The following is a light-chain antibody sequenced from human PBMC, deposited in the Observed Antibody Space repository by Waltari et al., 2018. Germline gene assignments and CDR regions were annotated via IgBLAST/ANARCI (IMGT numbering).Light chain of an antibody. CDR1: QSVSRT. V-gene: IGKV3-20*01. CDR3: QHYVRLPAT. J-gene: IGKJ1*01. CDR2: GAS. Sequence: PGERATLSCRASQSVSRTLAWYQQKPGQAPRLLIYGASTRATGIPERFSGGGSGTDFSLTINRLEPEDFAVYYCQHYVRLPATFGQGTKVEIK.